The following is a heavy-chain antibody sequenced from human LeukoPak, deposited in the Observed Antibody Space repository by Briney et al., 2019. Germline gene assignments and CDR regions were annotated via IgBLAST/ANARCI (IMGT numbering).Heavy chain of an antibody. CDR1: GGSFSGYY. CDR2: INHSGST. D-gene: IGHD6-19*01. V-gene: IGHV4-34*01. J-gene: IGHJ4*02. Sequence: SETLSLTCAVYGGSFSGYYWSWIRQPPGKGLEWIGEINHSGSTNYNSSLKSRVTISVDTSKNQFSLKLSSVTAADTAVYYCARLKVAVAGTTDDYWGQGTLVTVSS. CDR3: ARLKVAVAGTTDDY.